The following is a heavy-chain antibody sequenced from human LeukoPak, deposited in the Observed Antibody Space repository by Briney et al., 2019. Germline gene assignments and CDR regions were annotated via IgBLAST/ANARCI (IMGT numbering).Heavy chain of an antibody. V-gene: IGHV1-18*01. CDR1: GYTFTSYG. CDR3: AKSGYSYGPHFDY. D-gene: IGHD5-18*01. Sequence: ASVTVSCTASGYTFTSYGISWVRQAPGQGLEWMGWISAYNGNTNYAQKLQGRVTMTTDTSTSTAYMELRSLRSDDSAVYYCAKSGYSYGPHFDYWGQGTLVTVSS. J-gene: IGHJ4*02. CDR2: ISAYNGNT.